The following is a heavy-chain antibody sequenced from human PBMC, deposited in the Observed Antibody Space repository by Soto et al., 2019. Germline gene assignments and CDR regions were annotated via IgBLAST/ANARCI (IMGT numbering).Heavy chain of an antibody. Sequence: GGSLRLSCAASGFTLSSNYMSWVRQAPGKGLEWVSGIYSGGGAEYADSVKGRFTSSRHNSENTLYLQMNSLSTEDTAVYYCASVRSWWYGGRWYYFDYWSQGTLVPGSS. D-gene: IGHD6-13*01. CDR1: GFTLSSNY. CDR2: IYSGGGA. V-gene: IGHV3-53*04. CDR3: ASVRSWWYGGRWYYFDY. J-gene: IGHJ4*02.